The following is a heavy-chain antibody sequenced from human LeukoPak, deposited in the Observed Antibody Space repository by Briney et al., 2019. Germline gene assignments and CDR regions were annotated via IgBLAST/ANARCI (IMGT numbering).Heavy chain of an antibody. CDR2: IYPGGSDT. D-gene: IGHD5-18*01. J-gene: IGHJ4*02. V-gene: IGHV5-51*01. Sequence: GESLKISCEASGYRFTSYWIAWVRQMPGKGLEWMGIIYPGGSDTRYSPSFQGHVTISADKSISTAYLQWSSLKASDTAMYYCARLIGYTHYYWGQGTLVTVSS. CDR1: GYRFTSYW. CDR3: ARLIGYTHYY.